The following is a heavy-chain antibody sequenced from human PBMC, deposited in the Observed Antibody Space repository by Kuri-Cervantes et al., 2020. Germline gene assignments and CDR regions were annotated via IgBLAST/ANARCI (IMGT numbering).Heavy chain of an antibody. V-gene: IGHV3-7*03. J-gene: IGHJ6*02. D-gene: IGHD6-13*01. CDR3: TSVKDTGYSSSWFSFYYYYGMDV. CDR2: IKQDGSEK. CDR1: GFTFSSYW. Sequence: GGSLRLSCAASGFTFSSYWMSWVRQAPGKGLEWVANIKQDGSEKYYVDSVKGRFTISRDNAKNSLYLQMNSLKTEDTAVYYCTSVKDTGYSSSWFSFYYYYGMDVWGQGTTVTVSS.